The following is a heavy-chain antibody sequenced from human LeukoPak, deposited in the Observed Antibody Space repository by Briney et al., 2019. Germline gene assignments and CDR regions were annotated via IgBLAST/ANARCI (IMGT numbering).Heavy chain of an antibody. CDR3: ARDVKQWLVNPYYYYYMDV. CDR1: GYTFTSYY. V-gene: IGHV1-46*01. Sequence: ASVKVSCKASGYTFTSYYMHWVRQAPGQGLEWMGIINPSGGSTSYAQKFQGRVTMTRDMSTSTVYMELSSLRSEDTAVYYCARDVKQWLVNPYYYYYMDVWGKGTTVTVSS. D-gene: IGHD6-19*01. CDR2: INPSGGST. J-gene: IGHJ6*03.